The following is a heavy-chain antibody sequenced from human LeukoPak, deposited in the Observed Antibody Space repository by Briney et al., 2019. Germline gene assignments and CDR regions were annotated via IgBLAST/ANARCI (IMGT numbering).Heavy chain of an antibody. D-gene: IGHD3-3*01. CDR3: AREDYDSNPD. Sequence: SETLSLTRTVSGGSISSSSYYWGWIRQPPGKGLEWIGSIYYSGSTYYNPSLKSRVTISVDTSKNQFSLKLSSVTAADTAVYYCAREDYDSNPDWGQGTMVTVSS. CDR2: IYYSGST. CDR1: GGSISSSSYY. V-gene: IGHV4-39*07. J-gene: IGHJ3*01.